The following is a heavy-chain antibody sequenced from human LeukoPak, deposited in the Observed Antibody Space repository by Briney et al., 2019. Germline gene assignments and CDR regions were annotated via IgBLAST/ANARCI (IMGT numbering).Heavy chain of an antibody. D-gene: IGHD3-10*01. J-gene: IGHJ4*02. CDR3: AREFRSGNKYFDY. Sequence: SETLSLTCTVSGGSISTGGYYWSWIRQHPGKGLEWIACIYYSGSTYYNPSLKSRITISVDTSKNQFSLKLSSVTAADTAVYYCAREFRSGNKYFDYWGQGTLVTVSS. CDR1: GGSISTGGYY. CDR2: IYYSGST. V-gene: IGHV4-31*03.